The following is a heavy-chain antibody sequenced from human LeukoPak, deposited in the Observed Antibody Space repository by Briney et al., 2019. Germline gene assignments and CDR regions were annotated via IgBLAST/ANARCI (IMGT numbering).Heavy chain of an antibody. D-gene: IGHD4-23*01. CDR3: ARYGGPRVHDAFDI. Sequence: NPGGSLGLSCAASGFTFSSYSMNWVRQAPGKGLEWVSSISSSSSYIYYADSVKGRFTISRDNAKNSLYLQMNSLRAEDTAVYYCARYGGPRVHDAFDIWGQGTMVTVSS. CDR2: ISSSSSYI. J-gene: IGHJ3*02. CDR1: GFTFSSYS. V-gene: IGHV3-21*01.